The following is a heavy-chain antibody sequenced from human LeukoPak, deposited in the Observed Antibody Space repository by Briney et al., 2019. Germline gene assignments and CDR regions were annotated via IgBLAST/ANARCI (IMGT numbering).Heavy chain of an antibody. CDR3: ARDVRITVDTGSMTNY. Sequence: GGSLRLSCAASGFSFSNYWMTWVRQAPGKGLEWLANTNRDGSEKYYVDSVKGRFTISRDNAKNSLYLQMNSLRSEDTAVYYCARDVRITVDTGSMTNYWGQGTLVTVSS. CDR2: TNRDGSEK. CDR1: GFSFSNYW. J-gene: IGHJ4*02. V-gene: IGHV3-7*01. D-gene: IGHD6-19*01.